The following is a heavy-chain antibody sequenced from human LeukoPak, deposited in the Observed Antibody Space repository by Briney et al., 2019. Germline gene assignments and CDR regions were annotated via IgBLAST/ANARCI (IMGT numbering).Heavy chain of an antibody. CDR3: ARDVPHNWFDT. Sequence: SGGSQRLSCAASGITFGNNWMHWVRQGPGKGLVWISRINSDGGGAIYADSVKGRFTVSRDNAKNTLYLQVNSLRAEDTAVYYCARDVPHNWFDTWGQGTLVTVSS. J-gene: IGHJ5*02. CDR1: GITFGNNW. V-gene: IGHV3-74*01. CDR2: INSDGGGA.